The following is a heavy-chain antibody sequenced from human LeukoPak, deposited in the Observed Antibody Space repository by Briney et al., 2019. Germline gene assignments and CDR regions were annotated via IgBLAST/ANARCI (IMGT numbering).Heavy chain of an antibody. Sequence: TGGSLRLSCAASGFTVSSNYMSWVRQAPGKGLEWVAFIRYDGSNRYYADSVKGRFTISRDNSKNTLYLQMNSLRAEDTAVYYCAKDRYDSSGYYDWGQGTLVTVSS. J-gene: IGHJ4*02. CDR1: GFTVSSNY. CDR3: AKDRYDSSGYYD. V-gene: IGHV3-30*02. CDR2: IRYDGSNR. D-gene: IGHD3-22*01.